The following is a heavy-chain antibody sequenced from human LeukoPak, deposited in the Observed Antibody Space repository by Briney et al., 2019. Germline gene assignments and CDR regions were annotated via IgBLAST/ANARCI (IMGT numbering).Heavy chain of an antibody. CDR2: IKEDGSAQ. CDR1: GFTFNSYW. V-gene: IGHV3-7*01. D-gene: IGHD2-2*01. J-gene: IGHJ5*02. CDR3: ATSSNAPGNH. Sequence: GGSLRLSCAASGFTFNSYWMSWVRQAPGKGLEWVANIKEDGSAQYYVDSVKGRFTISRDNAQNSLNLQMNSLRAEDTAVYYCATSSNAPGNHWGQGTLVTVSS.